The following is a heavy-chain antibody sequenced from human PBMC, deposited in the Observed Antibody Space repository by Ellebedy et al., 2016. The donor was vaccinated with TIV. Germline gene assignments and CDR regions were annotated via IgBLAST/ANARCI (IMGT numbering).Heavy chain of an antibody. Sequence: SLKISCAASGFKFGDYSMYWVRQAPGKGLEWVSGISKNIGSVGYADPVTGRFTISRDNAKNSLYLQMNSLRGEDTALYYCARSYYGSGSPDYWGQGTLVTVSS. D-gene: IGHD3-10*01. CDR2: ISKNIGSV. V-gene: IGHV3-9*01. J-gene: IGHJ4*02. CDR3: ARSYYGSGSPDY. CDR1: GFKFGDYS.